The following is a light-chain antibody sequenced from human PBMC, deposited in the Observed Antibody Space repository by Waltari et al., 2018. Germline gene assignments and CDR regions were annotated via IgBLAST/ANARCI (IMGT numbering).Light chain of an antibody. CDR1: SSAVGGYNY. CDR3: LSYTSSSTYV. V-gene: IGLV2-14*01. Sequence: QSALTPPASVSGPPGQSITFSCTGTSSAVGGYNYVSWYQQHPGKVPKLMIYEVSNRPSGVSNRFSGSKSGNTASLTISGLQAEDEADYYCLSYTSSSTYVFGTGTKVTVL. CDR2: EVS. J-gene: IGLJ1*01.